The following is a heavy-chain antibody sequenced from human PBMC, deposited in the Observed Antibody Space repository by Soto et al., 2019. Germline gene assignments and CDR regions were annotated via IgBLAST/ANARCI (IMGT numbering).Heavy chain of an antibody. CDR1: GGSFSGYY. J-gene: IGHJ4*02. Sequence: QVQLQQWGAGLLKPSETLSLTCAVYGGSFSGYYWSWIRQLPGKGLEWSGEINHSGSTNYSPSLKSRVTISVDTSKNQFSLKLNSVTAADTAVYYCASQALDTAIFDYWGQGTLVTVSS. V-gene: IGHV4-34*01. D-gene: IGHD5-18*01. CDR2: INHSGST. CDR3: ASQALDTAIFDY.